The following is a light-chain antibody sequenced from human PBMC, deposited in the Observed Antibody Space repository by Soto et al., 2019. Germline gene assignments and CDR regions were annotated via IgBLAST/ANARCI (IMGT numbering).Light chain of an antibody. CDR2: DET. V-gene: IGKV1-33*01. CDR3: QQYYDLPT. CDR1: HDITNY. Sequence: DIQMTQSPSSPSASVGDRVTITCQTSHDITNYLNWYQQKPGEAPKLLIYDETDLATGVPSRFSGSGSGTDFTFTISSLQPEDVATYYCQQYYDLPTFGGGTKVDIK. J-gene: IGKJ4*01.